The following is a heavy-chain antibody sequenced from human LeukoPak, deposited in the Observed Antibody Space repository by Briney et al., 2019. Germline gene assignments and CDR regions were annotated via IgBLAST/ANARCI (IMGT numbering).Heavy chain of an antibody. V-gene: IGHV3-7*01. CDR2: IKQDGSEK. CDR1: GFTFSSYW. Sequence: GGSLRLSCAASGFTFSSYWMSWVRQAPGKGLEWVANIKQDGSEKYYVDSVKGRFTISRDNAKNSLYLQMNSLRAEDPAVYYCARVSGFGELPEKWFDPWGQGTLVTVSS. CDR3: ARVSGFGELPEKWFDP. D-gene: IGHD3-10*01. J-gene: IGHJ5*02.